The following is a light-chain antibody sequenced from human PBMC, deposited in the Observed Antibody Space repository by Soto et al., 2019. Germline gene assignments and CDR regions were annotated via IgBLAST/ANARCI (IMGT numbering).Light chain of an antibody. CDR3: QQYASHLGT. CDR1: QSVSSNY. V-gene: IGKV3-20*01. J-gene: IGKJ1*01. Sequence: EIVLTQSPGTLSLSPGERATLSCRASQSVSSNYLAWYRQKPGQAPRLLIYGTSSRATGIPDRFSGGGSGTDFTHTISRLEPEDFAVYYCQQYASHLGTFGQGTKVEIK. CDR2: GTS.